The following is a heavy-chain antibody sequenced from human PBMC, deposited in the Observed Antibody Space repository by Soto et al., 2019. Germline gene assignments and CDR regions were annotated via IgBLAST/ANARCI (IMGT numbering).Heavy chain of an antibody. CDR1: GVTFSSYS. CDR2: ISSSSSTI. J-gene: IGHJ3*02. CDR3: ARDTKDAFDI. Sequence: PGGFLRLSCASSGVTFSSYSMSWVRQAPGKGLEWVSYISSSSSTIYYADSVKGRFTISRDNAKNSLYPQMNSLRAEDTAVYYCARDTKDAFDIWGQGTMITVSS. V-gene: IGHV3-48*01. D-gene: IGHD1-1*01.